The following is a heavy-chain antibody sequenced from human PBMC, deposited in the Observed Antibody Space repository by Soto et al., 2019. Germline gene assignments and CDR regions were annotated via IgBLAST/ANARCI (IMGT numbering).Heavy chain of an antibody. Sequence: SETLSLTCAVYGGSFSGYYWSWIRQPPGKGLEWIGEINHSGSTNYNPSLKSRVTISVDTSKNQFSLKLSSVTAADTAVYYCARSLDYGVEFDYWGQGTLVTVSS. CDR1: GGSFSGYY. CDR2: INHSGST. V-gene: IGHV4-34*01. CDR3: ARSLDYGVEFDY. D-gene: IGHD4-17*01. J-gene: IGHJ4*02.